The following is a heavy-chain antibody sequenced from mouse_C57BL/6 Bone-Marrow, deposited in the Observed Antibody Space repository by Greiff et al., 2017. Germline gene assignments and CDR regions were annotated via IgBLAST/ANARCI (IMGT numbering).Heavy chain of an antibody. J-gene: IGHJ4*01. D-gene: IGHD1-1*01. Sequence: QVQLQQPGAELVKPGASVKLSCKASGYTFTSYWMHWVKQRPGQGLEWIGMIHPNSGSTNYNEKFKGKATFTADTSSNTAYMQLSSLTTEDSAIYYCARSSYYYGSSGYAMDYWGQGTSVTVSS. CDR3: ARSSYYYGSSGYAMDY. V-gene: IGHV1-64*01. CDR1: GYTFTSYW. CDR2: IHPNSGST.